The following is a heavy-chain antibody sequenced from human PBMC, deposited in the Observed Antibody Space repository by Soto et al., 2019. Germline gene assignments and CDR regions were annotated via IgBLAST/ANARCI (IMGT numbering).Heavy chain of an antibody. V-gene: IGHV3-66*01. D-gene: IGHD2-2*01. CDR2: IYSGGST. J-gene: IGHJ4*02. CDR1: EFSVRNKY. CDR3: VHHCNSNYCPTH. Sequence: VQLVESGGGLVQPGGSLRLSCAASEFSVRNKYMSWVRQAPGKGLEWVSVIYSGGSTYYADSVKGRFTISRDNSKNTLYLQMNSLRAEDTAVYYCVHHCNSNYCPTHWGPGTVVTVSS.